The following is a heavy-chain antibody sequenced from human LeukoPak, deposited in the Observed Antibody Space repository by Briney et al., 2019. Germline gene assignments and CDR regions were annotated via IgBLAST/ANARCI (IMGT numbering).Heavy chain of an antibody. CDR2: IKQDGSEK. CDR3: ARDDSKSKPSAAWDY. J-gene: IGHJ4*02. V-gene: IGHV3-7*01. D-gene: IGHD3-22*01. CDR1: GFTFSSYW. Sequence: PGGSLRLSCAASGFTFSSYWMSWVRQAPGKGLEWVANIKQDGSEKYYVDSVKGRFTISRDNAKNSLYLQMNSLRAEDTAVYYCARDDSKSKPSAAWDYWGQGTLVTVSS.